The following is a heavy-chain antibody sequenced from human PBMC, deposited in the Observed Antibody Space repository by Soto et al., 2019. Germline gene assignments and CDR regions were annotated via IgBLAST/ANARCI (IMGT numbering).Heavy chain of an antibody. V-gene: IGHV4-34*01. D-gene: IGHD3-3*01. CDR1: GGSVNGYY. Sequence: SETLSLTCAGYGGSVNGYYWNWIRQPPGKGLEWIGEINRTGGTHYNPSLKSRGTMSVDTSKNQFSLRLSSVTAADTAIYYCATRITVFGLLIPPFDPWGQGTQVTVSS. J-gene: IGHJ5*02. CDR3: ATRITVFGLLIPPFDP. CDR2: INRTGGT.